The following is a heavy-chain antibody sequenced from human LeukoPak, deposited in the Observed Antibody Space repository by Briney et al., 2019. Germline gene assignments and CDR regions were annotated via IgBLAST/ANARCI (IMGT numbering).Heavy chain of an antibody. CDR1: GGSISSYY. CDR3: ARYSSEEPYHFDY. D-gene: IGHD4-11*01. Sequence: SETLSLTCTVSGGSISSYYWSWIRQPPGKGLEWIGYIYHSGSTIYNPSLKSQVAISVDTSKNQFSLKLSSVTAADTAVYYCARYSSEEPYHFDYWGQGTLVTVSS. V-gene: IGHV4-59*12. J-gene: IGHJ4*02. CDR2: IYHSGST.